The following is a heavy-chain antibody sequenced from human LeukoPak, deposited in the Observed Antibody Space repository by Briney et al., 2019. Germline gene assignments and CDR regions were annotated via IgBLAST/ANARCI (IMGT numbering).Heavy chain of an antibody. CDR1: GFTLSSYW. D-gene: IGHD5-12*01. J-gene: IGHJ3*02. Sequence: PGGSLRLSCAASGFTLSSYWMHWVRQAPGKGLVWVSRINSDGSSTSYADSVKGRFTISRDNAKNTLYLQMNSLRAEDTAVYYCARDRGYDNAFDIWGQGTMVTVSS. CDR2: INSDGSST. CDR3: ARDRGYDNAFDI. V-gene: IGHV3-74*01.